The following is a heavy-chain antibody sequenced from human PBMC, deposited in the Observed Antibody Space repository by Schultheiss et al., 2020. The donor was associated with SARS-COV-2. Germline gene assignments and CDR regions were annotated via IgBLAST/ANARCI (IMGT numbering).Heavy chain of an antibody. Sequence: SETLSLTCTVSGGSISSGGYYWSWIRQHPGKGLEWIGYIYYSGSTYYNPSLKSRVTISVDTSKNQFSLKLSSVTAADTAVYYCARRRANWNGCKYGMNVWGQGTTVTVSS. CDR1: GGSISSGGYY. V-gene: IGHV4-31*03. J-gene: IGHJ6*02. CDR2: IYYSGST. D-gene: IGHD1-20*01. CDR3: ARRRANWNGCKYGMNV.